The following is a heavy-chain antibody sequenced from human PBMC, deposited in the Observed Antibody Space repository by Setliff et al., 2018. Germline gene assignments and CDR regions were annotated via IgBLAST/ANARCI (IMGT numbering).Heavy chain of an antibody. CDR3: ARVYGFIVGATRAFDI. J-gene: IGHJ3*02. CDR1: GYTFTSHY. Sequence: ASVKVSCKASGYTFTSHYMHWVRQAPGLGLEWMGTINPSSGRTSYAQKFQGRVTMTRDTSTSTVYMDMSSLRSEDTAVYYCARVYGFIVGATRAFDIWGQGTMVTVSS. CDR2: INPSSGRT. D-gene: IGHD1-26*01. V-gene: IGHV1-46*01.